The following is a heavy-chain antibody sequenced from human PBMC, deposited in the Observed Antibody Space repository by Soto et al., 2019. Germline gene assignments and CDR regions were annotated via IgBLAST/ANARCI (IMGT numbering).Heavy chain of an antibody. CDR2: IYWDDDE. CDR3: AHKGGRGAAMDV. V-gene: IGHV2-5*02. Sequence: QITLKESGPTLVKPTQTLTLTCTFSGFLLSSSGVGVGWIRQPPGKALEWLTLIYWDDDERYSPSLKSRLTITKDTSKNQVVLTLTNMDPVDTATYFCAHKGGRGAAMDVWGQGTTVTVSS. D-gene: IGHD2-15*01. J-gene: IGHJ6*02. CDR1: GFLLSSSGVG.